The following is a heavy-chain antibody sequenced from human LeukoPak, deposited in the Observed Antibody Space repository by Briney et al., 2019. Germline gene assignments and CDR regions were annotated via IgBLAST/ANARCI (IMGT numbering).Heavy chain of an antibody. D-gene: IGHD4-23*01. CDR2: MSGSGGNT. Sequence: GGSLRRSCAAPGFTFSSYARSWVRQAPGKGLEWVSGMSGSGGNTFYADSVKGRFTISRDNSKNTLYLQMNSLRAEDTAVYYCAKDVTSVGYHYMDVWGKGTTATVSS. V-gene: IGHV3-23*01. CDR1: GFTFSSYA. CDR3: AKDVTSVGYHYMDV. J-gene: IGHJ6*03.